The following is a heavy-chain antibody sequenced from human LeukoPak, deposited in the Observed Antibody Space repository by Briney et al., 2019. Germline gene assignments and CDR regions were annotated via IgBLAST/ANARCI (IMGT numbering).Heavy chain of an antibody. D-gene: IGHD6-13*01. CDR3: ARGRTVSSSWYLESYYFDY. CDR2: INPNSGNT. J-gene: IGHJ4*02. Sequence: ASVKVSCKASGYTFTSYDINWVRQATGQGLEWMGWINPNSGNTGYAQKFQGRVTMTRNTSISTAYMELSSLRSEDTAVYYCARGRTVSSSWYLESYYFDYWGQGTLVTVSS. CDR1: GYTFTSYD. V-gene: IGHV1-8*01.